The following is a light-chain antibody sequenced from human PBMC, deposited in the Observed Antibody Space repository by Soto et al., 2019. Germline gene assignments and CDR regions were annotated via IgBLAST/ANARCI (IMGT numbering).Light chain of an antibody. CDR1: SSDIGAYDL. CDR3: TSFDPGRIYV. Sequence: QSVLTQPASMSASPGQTITISCSGTSSDIGAYDLVSWYQQHPGRAPKLIIYEVSHRFSGLSYRFSVSKSGNTASLTISGLQAEDEGDYYCTSFDPGRIYVFGSGTKVTVL. CDR2: EVS. V-gene: IGLV2-14*03. J-gene: IGLJ1*01.